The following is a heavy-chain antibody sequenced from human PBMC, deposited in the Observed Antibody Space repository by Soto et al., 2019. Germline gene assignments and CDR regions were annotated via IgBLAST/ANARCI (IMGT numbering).Heavy chain of an antibody. Sequence: PSETLSLTCAVSGYSISSGYYWAWIRQPPGKGLEWIGSIYHSGSTYYKPSLKSRVTISVDTSKNQFSLKLRSVTAAETAVYYCGRAPEDLVYYFDYWGQGTLVTSPQ. J-gene: IGHJ4*02. V-gene: IGHV4-38-2*01. D-gene: IGHD3-16*01. CDR3: GRAPEDLVYYFDY. CDR2: IYHSGST. CDR1: GYSISSGYY.